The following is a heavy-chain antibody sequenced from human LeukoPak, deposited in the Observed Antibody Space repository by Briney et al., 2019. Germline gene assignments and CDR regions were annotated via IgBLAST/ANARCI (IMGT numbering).Heavy chain of an antibody. J-gene: IGHJ3*02. D-gene: IGHD3-9*01. CDR2: ISAYNGNT. CDR3: ARGGRITIFPSAFDI. V-gene: IGHV1-18*04. CDR1: GYTFTSYG. Sequence: ASVTVSCKASGYTFTSYGISWVRQAPGQGLEWMGWISAYNGNTNYAQELQGRVTMTTDTSTSTAYMELRSLRSDDTAVYYCARGGRITIFPSAFDIWGQGTMVTVSS.